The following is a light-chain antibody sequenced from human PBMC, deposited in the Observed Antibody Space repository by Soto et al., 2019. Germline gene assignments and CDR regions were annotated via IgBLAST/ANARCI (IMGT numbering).Light chain of an antibody. CDR2: DAS. CDR3: QQYKSYWT. V-gene: IGKV1-5*01. Sequence: DIQMTQSPSTLSASIGDRVSITCRASEDINDWLAWYQQKPGNAPKFLIYDASTLQSGVPSRFSGSGSGTEFTLTISSLQPDDFATYYCQQYKSYWTFGPGTKVDI. J-gene: IGKJ1*01. CDR1: EDINDW.